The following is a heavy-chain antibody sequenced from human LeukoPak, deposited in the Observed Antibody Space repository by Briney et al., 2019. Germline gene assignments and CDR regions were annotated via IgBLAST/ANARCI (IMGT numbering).Heavy chain of an antibody. V-gene: IGHV1-18*01. Sequence: ASVKVSCKASGYTFTSYGISWVRQAPGQGLEWMGWISAYNGNTNYAQKLQGRVTMTTDTSTSTAYMELRSLRSDDTAVYYCARPISYYYGSGSSYFDYWGQGTLVTVSS. J-gene: IGHJ4*02. CDR1: GYTFTSYG. D-gene: IGHD3-10*01. CDR3: ARPISYYYGSGSSYFDY. CDR2: ISAYNGNT.